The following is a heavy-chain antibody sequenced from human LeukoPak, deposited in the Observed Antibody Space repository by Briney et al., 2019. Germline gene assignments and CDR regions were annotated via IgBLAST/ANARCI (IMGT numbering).Heavy chain of an antibody. CDR1: GYTFTSYY. CDR3: ARMGTGSFYVRRERSDY. V-gene: IGHV1-69*02. J-gene: IGHJ4*02. CDR2: IIPILGIA. D-gene: IGHD3-16*02. Sequence: GASVKVSCKASGYTFTSYYMHWVRQAPGQGLEWMGRIIPILGIANYAQKFQGRVTITADKSTSTAYMELSSLRSEDTAVYYCARMGTGSFYVRRERSDYWGQGTLVTVSS.